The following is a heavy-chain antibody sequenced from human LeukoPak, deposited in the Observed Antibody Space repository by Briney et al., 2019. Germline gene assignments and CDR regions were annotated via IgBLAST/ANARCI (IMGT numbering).Heavy chain of an antibody. CDR1: GFTFSTYA. J-gene: IGHJ4*02. CDR3: VKVPSDIVVVVAATLEGYFDY. V-gene: IGHV3-23*01. D-gene: IGHD2-15*01. CDR2: ISGSGGST. Sequence: GESLRLSCAASGFTFSTYAMSWVRQAPGKGLEWVAAISGSGGSTYYADSVKGRFTISRDNSENTLYLQMNSLRAEDTAVYYCVKVPSDIVVVVAATLEGYFDYWGQGTLVTVSS.